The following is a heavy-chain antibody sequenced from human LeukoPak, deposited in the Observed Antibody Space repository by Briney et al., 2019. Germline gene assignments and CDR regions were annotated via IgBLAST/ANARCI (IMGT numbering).Heavy chain of an antibody. D-gene: IGHD6-19*01. J-gene: IGHJ6*02. CDR2: IYSGGST. CDR3: AQWLVSDYGMDV. V-gene: IGHV3-66*01. CDR1: GFTVSSNY. Sequence: PGGSLRLSCAASGFTVSSNYMSWVRQAPGKGLEWVSVIYSGGSTYYADSVKGRFTISRDNSKYTLYLQMNSLRAEDTAVYYCAQWLVSDYGMDVWGQGTTVTVSS.